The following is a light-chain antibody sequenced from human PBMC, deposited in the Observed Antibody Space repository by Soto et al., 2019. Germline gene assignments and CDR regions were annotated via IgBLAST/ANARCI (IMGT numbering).Light chain of an antibody. CDR1: QSVSSH. CDR2: DAS. Sequence: EIVMTQTPATLSVSPGEAATVSCVASQSVSSHLAWYEHKPGQAPRLLFYDASTMATGLPARFSGSGSGTEFTRTISSLQSEDFAVYYCQHYHGWPITFGQGTRLEI. CDR3: QHYHGWPIT. J-gene: IGKJ5*01. V-gene: IGKV3-15*01.